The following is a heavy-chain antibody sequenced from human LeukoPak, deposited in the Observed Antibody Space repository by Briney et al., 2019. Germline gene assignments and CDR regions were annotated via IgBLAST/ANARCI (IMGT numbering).Heavy chain of an antibody. CDR3: ARASGTIAAAGTWYYYGMDV. Sequence: PGGSLRLSCAASGFTFSDYYMSWIRQAPGKGLEWVSYISSGGSTIYYADSVKGRFTISRDNAKNSLYLQMNSLRAEDTAVYYCARASGTIAAAGTWYYYGMDVWGQGTTVTVSS. V-gene: IGHV3-11*01. J-gene: IGHJ6*02. CDR2: ISSGGSTI. CDR1: GFTFSDYY. D-gene: IGHD6-13*01.